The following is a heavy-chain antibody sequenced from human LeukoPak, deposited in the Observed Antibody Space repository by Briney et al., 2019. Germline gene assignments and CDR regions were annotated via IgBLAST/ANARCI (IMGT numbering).Heavy chain of an antibody. CDR2: FGTRSTSV. CDR3: ARQFSEGFDF. V-gene: IGHV3-21*01. CDR1: GFTFSGYS. J-gene: IGHJ4*02. D-gene: IGHD3-3*02. Sequence: GGSLRLSCTASGFTFSGYSMNWIRQAPGKGLEWVSSFGTRSTSVYHAGSVKGRFAISRDNAKNSLYLQMNSLRAEETDLYYCARQFSEGFDFWVQATLVTVSS.